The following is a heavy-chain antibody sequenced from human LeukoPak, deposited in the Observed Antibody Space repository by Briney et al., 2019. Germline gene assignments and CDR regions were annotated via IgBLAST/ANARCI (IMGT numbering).Heavy chain of an antibody. D-gene: IGHD2-2*01. CDR2: IYYSGST. V-gene: IGHV4-59*01. J-gene: IGHJ4*02. CDR1: GGSISSYY. CDR3: ARGRGYCSSASCLYYFDY. Sequence: SETLSLTCTVSGGSISSYYWSWIRQPPGKGLEWIGYIYYSGSTNYNPSLKSRVTISVDSSKNQFSLKLSSVTAADTAVYYCARGRGYCSSASCLYYFDYWGQGTLVTVSS.